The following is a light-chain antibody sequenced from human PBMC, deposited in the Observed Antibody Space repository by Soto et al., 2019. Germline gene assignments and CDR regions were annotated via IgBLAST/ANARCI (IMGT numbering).Light chain of an antibody. J-gene: IGKJ1*01. V-gene: IGKV3-20*01. CDR1: QSVSSNY. CDR3: HQYGTSPWT. Sequence: EIVLTQSPGTLSLSPGEIATLSCSASQSVSSNYLAWYQQKPGQAPGLLIHGASNRATGIPDRFSGSGSGTDFTLTISRLEPEDFAVYYCHQYGTSPWTFGQGTKVDI. CDR2: GAS.